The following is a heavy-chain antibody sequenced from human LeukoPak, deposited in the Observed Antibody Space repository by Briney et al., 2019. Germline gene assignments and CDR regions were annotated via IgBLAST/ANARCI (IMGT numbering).Heavy chain of an antibody. Sequence: ASVKVSCKASGSTXTSYGISGVRQAPGQGLGWMGWISAYNGNTNYAQKLQGRVTMTTDTSTSTAYMELRSLRSDDTAVYYCARDAIDGSYYNYWGQGTLVTVSS. CDR1: GSTXTSYG. CDR2: ISAYNGNT. CDR3: ARDAIDGSYYNY. V-gene: IGHV1-18*01. J-gene: IGHJ4*02. D-gene: IGHD1-26*01.